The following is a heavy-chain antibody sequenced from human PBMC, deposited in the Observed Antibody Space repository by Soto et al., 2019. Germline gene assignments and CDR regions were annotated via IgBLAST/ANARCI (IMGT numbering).Heavy chain of an antibody. CDR2: INYVGRTS. D-gene: IGHD3-10*01. J-gene: IGHJ4*02. Sequence: XETLSLTCTVSGYSMSGFCWSWIRQTPGKGLEWIGYINYVGRTSYYSPSLQSRVTISLDSSKNQFSLILSSVTAADTAVYFCARFRRNYFDSWGQGTQVTVSS. CDR1: GYSMSGFC. V-gene: IGHV4-59*01. CDR3: ARFRRNYFDS.